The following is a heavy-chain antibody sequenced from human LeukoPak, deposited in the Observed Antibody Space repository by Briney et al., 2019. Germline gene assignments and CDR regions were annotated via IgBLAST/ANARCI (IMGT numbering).Heavy chain of an antibody. CDR1: GYTFTSYA. CDR3: ARDPGPKMIVVADNFDY. D-gene: IGHD3-22*01. Sequence: ASVKVSCKASGYTFTSYAMHWVRQAPGQRLEWMGWINAGNGNTKYSQKLQGRVTMTTDTSTSTAYMELRSLRSDDTAVYYCARDPGPKMIVVADNFDYWGQGTLVTVSS. CDR2: INAGNGNT. V-gene: IGHV1-3*01. J-gene: IGHJ4*02.